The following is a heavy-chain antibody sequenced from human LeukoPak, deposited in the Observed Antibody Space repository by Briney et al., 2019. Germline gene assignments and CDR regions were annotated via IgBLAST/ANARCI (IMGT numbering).Heavy chain of an antibody. CDR1: GGSIGSGGYS. CDR3: ARGAPEYSSSWDFDY. D-gene: IGHD6-13*01. CDR2: IYHSGST. J-gene: IGHJ4*02. V-gene: IGHV4-30-2*01. Sequence: PSETLSLTCAVSGGSIGSGGYSWSWIRQPPGKGLEWIGYIYHSGSTYYNPSLKSRVTISVDRSKNQFSLKLSSVTAADTAVYYCARGAPEYSSSWDFDYWGQGTLVTVSS.